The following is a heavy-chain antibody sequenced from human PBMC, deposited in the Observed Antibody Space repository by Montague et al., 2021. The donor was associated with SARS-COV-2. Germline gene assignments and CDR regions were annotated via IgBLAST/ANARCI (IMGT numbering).Heavy chain of an antibody. Sequence: SETLSLTCTVSGASISSNNYYWDWIRQPPGKGLEWIGSIYDSGSTYYNPSLKSRVTMSVDTSKNHFSLKLNSVTAADTAVYYCARRGRKLLPVATTIGGFDIWGQGTMVTVSS. D-gene: IGHD5-12*01. CDR3: ARRGRKLLPVATTIGGFDI. CDR1: GASISSNNYY. J-gene: IGHJ3*02. V-gene: IGHV4-39*02. CDR2: IYDSGST.